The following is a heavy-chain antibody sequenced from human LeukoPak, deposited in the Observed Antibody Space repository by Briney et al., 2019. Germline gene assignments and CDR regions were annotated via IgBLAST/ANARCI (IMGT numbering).Heavy chain of an antibody. CDR3: ARVPLTGYPQLFDC. V-gene: IGHV7-4-1*02. CDR1: GYTFTSYA. D-gene: IGHD3-9*01. J-gene: IGHJ4*02. CDR2: INTNTGNP. Sequence: GASVKVSCKASGYTFTSYAMNWVRQAPGQGLEWMGWINTNTGNPTYAQGSTGRFVFSLDTSVSTAYLQISSLKAEDTAVYYRARVPLTGYPQLFDCWGQGTLVTVSS.